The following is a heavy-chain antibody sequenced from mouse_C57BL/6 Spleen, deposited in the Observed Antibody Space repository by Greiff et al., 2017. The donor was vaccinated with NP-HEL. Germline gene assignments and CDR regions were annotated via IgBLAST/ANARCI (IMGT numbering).Heavy chain of an antibody. J-gene: IGHJ4*01. V-gene: IGHV1-59*01. CDR3: ALMVTTDAMDY. CDR1: GYTFTSYW. CDR2: IDPSDSYT. Sequence: QVQLQQPGAELVRPGTSVKLSCKASGYTFTSYWMHWVKQRPGQGLEWIGVIDPSDSYTNYNQKFKGKATLTVDTSSSTAYMQLSSLTSEDSAVYYCALMVTTDAMDYWGQGTSVTVSS. D-gene: IGHD2-2*01.